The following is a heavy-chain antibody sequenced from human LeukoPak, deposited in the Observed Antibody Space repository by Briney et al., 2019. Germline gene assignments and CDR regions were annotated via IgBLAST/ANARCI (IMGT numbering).Heavy chain of an antibody. V-gene: IGHV3-74*01. CDR1: GFTFSTYW. Sequence: GGSLRLSCAASGFTFSTYWMHWVRQAPGEGLVWVSRIKSDGSDTSYADSVKGRFTISRDNSKNTLYVQMNSLRAEDTAVYYCAKTETTVTASFDYWGQGTLVTVSS. CDR3: AKTETTVTASFDY. J-gene: IGHJ4*02. CDR2: IKSDGSDT. D-gene: IGHD4-17*01.